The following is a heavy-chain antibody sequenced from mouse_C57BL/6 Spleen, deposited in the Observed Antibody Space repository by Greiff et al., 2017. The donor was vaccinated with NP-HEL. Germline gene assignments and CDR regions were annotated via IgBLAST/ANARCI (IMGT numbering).Heavy chain of an antibody. J-gene: IGHJ2*01. CDR1: GYSITSGYY. V-gene: IGHV3-6*01. D-gene: IGHD2-3*01. CDR2: ISYDGSN. Sequence: DVQLQESGPGLVKPSQSLSLTCSVTGYSITSGYYWNWIRQFPGNKLEWMGYISYDGSNNYNPSLKNRISITRDTSKNQFFLKLNSVTTEDTATYYCARGVYDGYFDYWGQGTTLTVSS. CDR3: ARGVYDGYFDY.